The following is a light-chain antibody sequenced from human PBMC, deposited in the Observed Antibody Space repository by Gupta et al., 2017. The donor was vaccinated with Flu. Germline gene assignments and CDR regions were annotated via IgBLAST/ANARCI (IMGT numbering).Light chain of an antibody. CDR1: QNINTW. CDR2: KTS. Sequence: DIQMTQSPSTLSVSVGDRVTITCRASQNINTWLAWYQQKPRGAPKLLIYKTSSLETGVPSRFSGNGDGTEFTLTISRLHSDDFETYYCQQCNTYSFGQGTKVE. CDR3: QQCNTYS. V-gene: IGKV1-5*03. J-gene: IGKJ1*01.